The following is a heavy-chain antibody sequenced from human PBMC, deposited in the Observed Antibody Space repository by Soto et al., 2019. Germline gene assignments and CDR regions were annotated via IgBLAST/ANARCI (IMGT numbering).Heavy chain of an antibody. CDR2: TYYRSKWYN. CDR1: GDSVSSNSAA. V-gene: IGHV6-1*01. D-gene: IGHD4-17*01. CDR3: ARDHYGGNLWAGGMDV. J-gene: IGHJ6*02. Sequence: PSQTLSLTCAISGDSVSSNSAAWNWIRQSPSRGLKWLGRTYYRSKWYNDYAVSVKSRITINPDTSKNQFSLQLNSVTPEDTAVYYCARDHYGGNLWAGGMDVWGQGTTVTVSS.